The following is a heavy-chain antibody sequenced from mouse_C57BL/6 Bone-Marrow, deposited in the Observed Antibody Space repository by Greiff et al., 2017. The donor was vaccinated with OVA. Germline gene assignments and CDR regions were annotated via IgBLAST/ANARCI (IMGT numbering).Heavy chain of an antibody. D-gene: IGHD6-5*01. V-gene: IGHV1-26*01. Sequence: VQLQQPGAELVKPGASVKLSCKASGYTFTSYWMHWVKQSHGKSLEWIGDINPNNGGTSYNQKFKGKATLTVDKSSSTAYMELRSLTSEDSAVYYCARQSPLSHQAMDYWGQGTSVTVSS. CDR3: ARQSPLSHQAMDY. CDR1: GYTFTSYW. CDR2: INPNNGGT. J-gene: IGHJ4*01.